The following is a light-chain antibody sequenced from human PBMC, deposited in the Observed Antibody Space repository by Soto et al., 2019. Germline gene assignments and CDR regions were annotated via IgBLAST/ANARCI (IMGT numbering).Light chain of an antibody. CDR3: KKYSTSPEWT. Sequence: EFVLTQSPGTVSLSPGERVTLSCRASQTVNSIYSAWYQQKPGQAPRLLIYGASSRATGSPDRFSGSGSGTEFTLTISRLETEDFAMYYCKKYSTSPEWTFGQGTRVEIK. CDR1: QTVNSIY. V-gene: IGKV3-20*01. J-gene: IGKJ1*01. CDR2: GAS.